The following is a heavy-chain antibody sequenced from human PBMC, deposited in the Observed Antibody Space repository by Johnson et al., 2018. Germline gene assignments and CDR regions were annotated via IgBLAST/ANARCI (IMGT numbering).Heavy chain of an antibody. V-gene: IGHV3-74*01. CDR3: ARDQGSRTSCYIPYYYGMDV. CDR2: INSDGSST. J-gene: IGHJ6*02. CDR1: GFTFSSYW. D-gene: IGHD2-2*02. Sequence: VQLQESGGGLVQPGGSLRLSCAASGFTFSSYWMHWVRQAPGKGLVWVSRINSDGSSTSYADSVKGRFTISRDNAKNTLYLQMNSLRAEDTAVYYCARDQGSRTSCYIPYYYGMDVWGQGTTVTVSS.